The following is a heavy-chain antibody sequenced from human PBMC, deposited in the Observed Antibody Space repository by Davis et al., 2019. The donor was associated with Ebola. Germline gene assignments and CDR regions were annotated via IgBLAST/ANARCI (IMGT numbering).Heavy chain of an antibody. CDR1: GYTFTSYY. D-gene: IGHD2-15*01. Sequence: ASVKVSCKASGYTFTSYYMHWVRQAPGQGLEWMGIINPSGGSTSYAQKFQGRVTMTRDTSTSTVYMELSSLRSEDTAVYYCARGPVVVAATRPGYFQHWGQGTLVTVSS. J-gene: IGHJ1*01. CDR3: ARGPVVVAATRPGYFQH. V-gene: IGHV1-46*01. CDR2: INPSGGST.